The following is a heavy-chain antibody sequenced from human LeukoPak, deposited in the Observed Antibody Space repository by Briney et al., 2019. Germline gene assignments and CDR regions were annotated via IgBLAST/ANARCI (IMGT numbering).Heavy chain of an antibody. CDR2: ISAYNGNT. CDR3: ARDDYGAYATPEFDY. Sequence: GASVKVSCKASGYTFTSYGISWVRQAPGQGLEWMGWISAYNGNTNYAQKLQGRVTMTTDTSTSTAYMELRSLRSDDTAVYYCARDDYGAYATPEFDYWGQGTLVTVSS. V-gene: IGHV1-18*01. J-gene: IGHJ4*02. CDR1: GYTFTSYG. D-gene: IGHD4-17*01.